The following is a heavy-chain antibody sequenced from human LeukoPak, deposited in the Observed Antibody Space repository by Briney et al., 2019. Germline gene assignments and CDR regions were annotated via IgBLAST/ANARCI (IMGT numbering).Heavy chain of an antibody. Sequence: SVKVSCKAPGGTFSSYAISWVRQAPGQGLEWMGRIIPIFGTANYAQKFQGRVTITTDESTSTAYMELSSLRSEDTAVYYCARDRCTGGSCYPKPKQTPDAFDIWGQGTMVTVSS. V-gene: IGHV1-69*05. CDR1: GGTFSSYA. CDR3: ARDRCTGGSCYPKPKQTPDAFDI. D-gene: IGHD2-15*01. J-gene: IGHJ3*02. CDR2: IIPIFGTA.